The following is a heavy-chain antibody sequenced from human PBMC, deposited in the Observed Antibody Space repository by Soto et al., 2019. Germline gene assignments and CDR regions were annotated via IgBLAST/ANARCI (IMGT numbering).Heavy chain of an antibody. CDR3: AKESGYYYDSSGSVPNFDY. V-gene: IGHV3-43*01. CDR2: ISWDGGST. CDR1: GFTFDDYT. Sequence: EVQLVESGGVVVQPGGSLRLSCAASGFTFDDYTMHWVRQAPGKGLEWVSLISWDGGSTYYADSVKGRFTISRDNSRSSLYLQMNSLRTEDTALYYCAKESGYYYDSSGSVPNFDYWGQGTLVTVSS. D-gene: IGHD3-22*01. J-gene: IGHJ4*02.